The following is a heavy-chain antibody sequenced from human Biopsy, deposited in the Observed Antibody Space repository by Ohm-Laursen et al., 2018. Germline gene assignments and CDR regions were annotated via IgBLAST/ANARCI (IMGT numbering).Heavy chain of an antibody. D-gene: IGHD2-2*02. CDR1: GFSLNTRGMS. CDR2: IYWDDAK. Sequence: TQTLTLTGTLSGFSLNTRGMSVTWIRQPPGKALEWLARIYWDDAKFYNWSLKTRLTISKDTSENHVVLTLSDVDPSDTATYYCARIPILVVPAAIVYRHRRHLQGLDVWGQGTTVIVSS. CDR3: ARIPILVVPAAIVYRHRRHLQGLDV. J-gene: IGHJ6*02. V-gene: IGHV2-70*16.